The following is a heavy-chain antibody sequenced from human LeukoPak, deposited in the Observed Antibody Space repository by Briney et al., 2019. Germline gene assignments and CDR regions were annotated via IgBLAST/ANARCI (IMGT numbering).Heavy chain of an antibody. CDR3: PHRRSGNSFDY. V-gene: IGHV2-5*02. D-gene: IGHD1/OR15-1a*01. CDR2: ISWDDDK. Sequence: SGPTLVNPTQTLTLTCTFSGFSLSTSRVDVGWIRQPPGKALEWLALISWDDDKRYSPSLKSRLTITEDASKNQVVLTMTNMDPVDTATYYCPHRRSGNSFDYWGQGTPVTVSS. CDR1: GFSLSTSRVD. J-gene: IGHJ4*02.